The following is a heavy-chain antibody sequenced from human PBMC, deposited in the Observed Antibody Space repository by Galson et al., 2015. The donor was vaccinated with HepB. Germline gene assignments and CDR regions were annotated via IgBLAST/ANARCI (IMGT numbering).Heavy chain of an antibody. CDR1: GGSISSGGYS. CDR3: AGFSSGWNYYYYYMDV. J-gene: IGHJ6*03. D-gene: IGHD6-19*01. V-gene: IGHV4-30-2*01. Sequence: TLSLTCAVSGGSISSGGYSWSWIRQPPGKGLEWIGYIYHSGSTYYNPSLKSRVTISVDRSKNQFSLKLSSVTAADTAVYYCAGFSSGWNYYYYYMDVWGKGTTVTVSS. CDR2: IYHSGST.